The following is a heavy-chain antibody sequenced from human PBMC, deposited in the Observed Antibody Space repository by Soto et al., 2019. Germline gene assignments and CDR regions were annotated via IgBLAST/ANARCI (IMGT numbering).Heavy chain of an antibody. Sequence: PSETLSLTCAVYGGSFSTYCWSWIRQPPGKGLEWIGEINYSGSTNYNPSLKSRVTISLDMSKNQFSLNLRSVTAADTAVYYCARGRPRNKSWFDPWGQGTQVTVSS. V-gene: IGHV4-34*01. CDR3: ARGRPRNKSWFDP. J-gene: IGHJ5*02. CDR1: GGSFSTYC. CDR2: INYSGST.